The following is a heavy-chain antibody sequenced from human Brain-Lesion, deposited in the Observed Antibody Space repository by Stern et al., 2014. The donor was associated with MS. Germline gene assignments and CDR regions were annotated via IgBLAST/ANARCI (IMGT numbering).Heavy chain of an antibody. D-gene: IGHD5-18*01. CDR2: IHPSGSA. CDR3: ASGYRIFDY. Sequence: QVQLQESGPGLVKPSQTLSLTCTVSGGSISSGSDYWSWIRQPVGKGLEGIGRIHPSGSAFYPPSLKSRVTISTDTSMNQFSLELNSATAADTAIYYCASGYRIFDYWGQGILVTVSS. J-gene: IGHJ4*02. V-gene: IGHV4-61*02. CDR1: GGSISSGSDY.